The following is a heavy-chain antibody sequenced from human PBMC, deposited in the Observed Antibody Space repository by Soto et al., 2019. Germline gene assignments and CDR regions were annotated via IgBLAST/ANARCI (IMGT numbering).Heavy chain of an antibody. Sequence: ASVKVSCKASGYTFTRNAMHWVRQAPGQRLEWMGWINAGNGNTKYSQKFQGRVTITRDTSASTAYMELSSLQSEDTAVYYCARDLTKVTPYYYYGMDVWGQGTTVTVS. J-gene: IGHJ6*02. CDR1: GYTFTRNA. CDR2: INAGNGNT. CDR3: ARDLTKVTPYYYYGMDV. V-gene: IGHV1-3*01. D-gene: IGHD3-3*01.